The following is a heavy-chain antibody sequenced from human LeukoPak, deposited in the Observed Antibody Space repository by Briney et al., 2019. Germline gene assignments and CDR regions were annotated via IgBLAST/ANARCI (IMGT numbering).Heavy chain of an antibody. CDR3: ARVSRGNSVGGDY. CDR1: DDSITIYY. V-gene: IGHV4-59*01. D-gene: IGHD4-23*01. Sequence: KPSETLSLTCTVSDDSITIYYWSWIRQPPGKGLEWIGYIDHTGITNYNPSLNSRVTISRDTSKNHFSLELSSATAADTAVYYCARVSRGNSVGGDYWGQGTLVTVSS. J-gene: IGHJ4*02. CDR2: IDHTGIT.